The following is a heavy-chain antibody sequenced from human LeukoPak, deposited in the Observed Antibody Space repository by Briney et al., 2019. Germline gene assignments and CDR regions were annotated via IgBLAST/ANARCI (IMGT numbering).Heavy chain of an antibody. CDR2: IYYSGST. CDR3: AREYSSSVHYYYYMDV. CDR1: GGSISSRSYY. Sequence: SETLSLTCTVSGGSISSRSYYWGWIRQPPGKGLEWIGSIYYSGSTHYNPSLKSRVTISIDTSKNQFSLRLSSVTAADTAVYYCAREYSSSVHYYYYMDVWGKGTTVTVSS. V-gene: IGHV4-39*07. J-gene: IGHJ6*03. D-gene: IGHD6-6*01.